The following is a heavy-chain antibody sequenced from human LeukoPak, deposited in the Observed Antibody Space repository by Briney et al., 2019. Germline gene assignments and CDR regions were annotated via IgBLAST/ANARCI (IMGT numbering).Heavy chain of an antibody. CDR1: GFTFSTYE. Sequence: PGGSLRLSCVASGFTFSTYEMNWVRQAPGKGLEWVAVISSDGSNEYYADSVKGRFTISRDNSKNTLYLQMNSLRTEDTALYYCAKDKFGGGIKTGTFDYWGQGTLVTVSS. CDR2: ISSDGSNE. D-gene: IGHD3-16*01. V-gene: IGHV3-30*18. J-gene: IGHJ4*02. CDR3: AKDKFGGGIKTGTFDY.